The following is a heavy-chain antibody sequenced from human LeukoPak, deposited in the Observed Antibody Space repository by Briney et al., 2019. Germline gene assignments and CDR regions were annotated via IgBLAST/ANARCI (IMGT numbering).Heavy chain of an antibody. CDR2: INTNTGNP. Sequence: ASVKVSCKASGYTFTSYAMNWVRQAPGQGLEWMGWINTNTGNPTYAQGFTGRFVFSLNTSVSTAYLQISSLKAEDTAVYYCARDCIAAADNNWFDPWGQGTQVTVSS. CDR3: ARDCIAAADNNWFDP. D-gene: IGHD6-13*01. V-gene: IGHV7-4-1*02. J-gene: IGHJ5*02. CDR1: GYTFTSYA.